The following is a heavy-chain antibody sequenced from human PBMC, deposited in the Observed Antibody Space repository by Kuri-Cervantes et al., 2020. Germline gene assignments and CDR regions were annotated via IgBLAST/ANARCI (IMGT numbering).Heavy chain of an antibody. J-gene: IGHJ3*02. Sequence: SETLSLTSTVSGRSISSHSSSWIRQPAGKGLEWIGYIYYSGSTNYNPTLKTRVTISVDTSKNQFSLKLSSVTAADTAVYYCARDRRLGTPIDAFDIWGQGTMVTVSS. CDR2: IYYSGST. CDR3: ARDRRLGTPIDAFDI. D-gene: IGHD6-19*01. V-gene: IGHV4-59*11. CDR1: GRSISSHS.